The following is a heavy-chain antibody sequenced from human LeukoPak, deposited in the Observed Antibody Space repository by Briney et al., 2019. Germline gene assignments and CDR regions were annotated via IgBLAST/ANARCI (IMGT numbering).Heavy chain of an antibody. CDR3: ARVVVVPAAYGVGVYYGMDV. Sequence: ETLSLTCTVSGGSISSYYWSWIRQPPGKGLEWIGYIYYSGSTNYNPSLKSRVTISVDTSKNQFSLKLSSVTAADTAVYYCARVVVVPAAYGVGVYYGMDVWGQGTTVTVSS. D-gene: IGHD2-2*01. J-gene: IGHJ6*02. CDR2: IYYSGST. V-gene: IGHV4-59*01. CDR1: GGSISSYY.